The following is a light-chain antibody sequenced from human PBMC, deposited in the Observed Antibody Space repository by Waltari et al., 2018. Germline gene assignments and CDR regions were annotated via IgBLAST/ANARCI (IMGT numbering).Light chain of an antibody. J-gene: IGKJ3*01. CDR1: QGIGNI. CDR3: QQTYNYPLT. Sequence: DIQMTQSPSSLSASVGDTVTITCQASQGIGNILNWYQQKPGKAPKLLIYRTSNLQNGIPSRFSGSGSGTDFTVTISSLQPEEFATYDCQQTYNYPLTFGPGTYLDI. CDR2: RTS. V-gene: IGKV1-39*01.